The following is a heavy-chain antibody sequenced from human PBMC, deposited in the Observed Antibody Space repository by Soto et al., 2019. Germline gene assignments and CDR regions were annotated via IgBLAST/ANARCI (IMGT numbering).Heavy chain of an antibody. CDR1: GYSFTNFH. CDR3: ARDKGYYDFWSGYYSPGYYYYGMDV. Sequence: ASVKVSCKASGYSFTNFHIHWVRQAPGQGLEWMGMIDPSGGITRDAQRLQGRITMTRDASTSTVYMELRSLTSEDTAVYYCARDKGYYDFWSGYYSPGYYYYGMDVWGQGTTVTVSS. J-gene: IGHJ6*02. CDR2: IDPSGGIT. V-gene: IGHV1-46*01. D-gene: IGHD3-3*01.